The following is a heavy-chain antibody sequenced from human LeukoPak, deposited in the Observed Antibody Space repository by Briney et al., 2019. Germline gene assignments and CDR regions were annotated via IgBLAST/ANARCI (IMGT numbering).Heavy chain of an antibody. CDR3: ARDGGARYDYVWGSYRIDAFDI. V-gene: IGHV1-2*04. D-gene: IGHD3-16*02. CDR2: INPNSGGT. Sequence: GASVKVSCKASGYTFTGYYMHWVGQAPGQGLEWMGWINPNSGGTNYAQKFQGWVTMTRDTSISTAYMELSRLRSDDTAVYYCARDGGARYDYVWGSYRIDAFDIWGQGTMVTVSS. CDR1: GYTFTGYY. J-gene: IGHJ3*02.